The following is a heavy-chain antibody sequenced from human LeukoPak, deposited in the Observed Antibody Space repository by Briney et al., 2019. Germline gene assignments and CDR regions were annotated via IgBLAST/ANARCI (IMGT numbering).Heavy chain of an antibody. CDR2: IYSGGST. Sequence: GGSLRLSCAASGFTVSSNYMSWVRQAPGKGLEWVSVIYSGGSTYYTDSVKGRFTISRHNSKNTLYLQKNSLRAEDTAVYYCARDLFGSKRYSNDISYGMDVWGQGTTVTVSS. CDR3: ARDLFGSKRYSNDISYGMDV. V-gene: IGHV3-53*04. CDR1: GFTVSSNY. D-gene: IGHD4-4*01. J-gene: IGHJ6*02.